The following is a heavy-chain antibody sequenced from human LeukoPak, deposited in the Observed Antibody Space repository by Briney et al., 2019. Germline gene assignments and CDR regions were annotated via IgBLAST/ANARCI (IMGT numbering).Heavy chain of an antibody. CDR3: TRAGQMWFGELGFDK. V-gene: IGHV3-7*01. D-gene: IGHD3-10*01. Sequence: TGGSLRLSCAASGFSFSRYWVSWVRQAPGKGLEWVANIKQDGSEKNYVESVKGRFTISRDNDKNSVYVQANSLRAEDTTVYYYTRAGQMWFGELGFDKWGHGALVTASS. CDR2: IKQDGSEK. CDR1: GFSFSRYW. J-gene: IGHJ4*01.